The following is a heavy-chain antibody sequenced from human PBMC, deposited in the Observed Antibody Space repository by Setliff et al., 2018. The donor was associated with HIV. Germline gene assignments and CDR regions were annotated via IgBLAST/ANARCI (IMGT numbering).Heavy chain of an antibody. CDR1: GAPLSSYY. Sequence: SETLSLTCTVSGAPLSSYYLNWIRQPPGKGLEWIGYIYYSGSTNYNPSLESRVSISVETSENQFSLRLNSVTAADTAVYYCARRTIWGDAFDIWGRGTMVTVS. CDR3: ARRTIWGDAFDI. CDR2: IYYSGST. J-gene: IGHJ3*02. V-gene: IGHV4-59*08. D-gene: IGHD3-16*01.